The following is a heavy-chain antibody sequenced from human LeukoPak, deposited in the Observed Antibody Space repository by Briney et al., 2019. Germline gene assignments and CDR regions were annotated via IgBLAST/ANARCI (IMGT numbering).Heavy chain of an antibody. D-gene: IGHD3-10*01. J-gene: IGHJ4*02. CDR2: ISYDGSNK. CDR1: GFTFSSHA. CDR3: AREGSGRSLDY. Sequence: GGSLRLSCAASGFTFSSHAMHWVRQAPGKGLEWVAVISYDGSNKYYADSVKGRFTISRDNSKNTLYLQMNSLRAEDTAVYYCAREGSGRSLDYWGQGTLVTVSS. V-gene: IGHV3-30-3*01.